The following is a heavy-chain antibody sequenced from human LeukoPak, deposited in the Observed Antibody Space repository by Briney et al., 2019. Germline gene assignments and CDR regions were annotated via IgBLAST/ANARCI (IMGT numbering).Heavy chain of an antibody. CDR1: GYTFTSYG. CDR2: ISAYNGNT. V-gene: IGHV1-18*01. CDR3: ARVARHRMVYAPLDY. Sequence: ASVKVSCKASGYTFTSYGISWVRQAPGQGLEWMGWISAYNGNTNYAQKLQGRVTMTTDTSTSTAYMELRSLRSDDTAVYYCARVARHRMVYAPLDYWGQGTLVTVSS. J-gene: IGHJ4*02. D-gene: IGHD2-8*01.